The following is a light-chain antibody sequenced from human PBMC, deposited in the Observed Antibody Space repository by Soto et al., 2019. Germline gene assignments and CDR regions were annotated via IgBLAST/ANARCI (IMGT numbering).Light chain of an antibody. CDR2: AAS. CDR1: QGISSF. V-gene: IGKV1-8*01. CDR3: PEPYTYSA. Sequence: AIRMTQSPSSFSTSTGVRVTITCRASQGISSFLAWYQQKPEKAPSLLIYAASTLHSGVPSSFSGSGSGTDFTLTVSCLQSEDFATYYGPEPYTYSAFGQGTKV. J-gene: IGKJ1*01.